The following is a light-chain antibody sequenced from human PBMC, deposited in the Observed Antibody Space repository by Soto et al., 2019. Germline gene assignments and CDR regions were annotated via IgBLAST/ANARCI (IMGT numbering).Light chain of an antibody. CDR2: AAS. Sequence: ESVLSQSPGTLSLSPGERATLSCRASQSVSSSYLVWHQQKPGQAPRLLIYAASRRATGIPDRFSGSGSGTDFTLTISRLEPEDFALYYCQQHDILPITFGQGTRLEIK. J-gene: IGKJ5*01. CDR1: QSVSSSY. CDR3: QQHDILPIT. V-gene: IGKV3-20*01.